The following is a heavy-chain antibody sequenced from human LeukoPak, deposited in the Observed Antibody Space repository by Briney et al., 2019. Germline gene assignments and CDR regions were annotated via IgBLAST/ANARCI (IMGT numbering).Heavy chain of an antibody. J-gene: IGHJ6*02. CDR1: GFTFSSYW. Sequence: GGSLRLSCAASGFTFSSYWMSWVRQAPGKGLEWVAVIWYDGSNKYYADSVKGRFTISRDNSKNTLYLQMNSLRAEDTAVYYCARDRSSTRPYGMDVWGQGTTVTVSS. D-gene: IGHD2-2*01. V-gene: IGHV3-33*08. CDR3: ARDRSSTRPYGMDV. CDR2: IWYDGSNK.